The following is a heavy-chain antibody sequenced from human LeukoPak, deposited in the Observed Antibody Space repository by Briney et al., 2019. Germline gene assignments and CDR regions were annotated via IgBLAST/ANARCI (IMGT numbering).Heavy chain of an antibody. D-gene: IGHD3-16*02. CDR3: ARERIIMIPGWFDP. V-gene: IGHV1-2*02. CDR2: INPDTGDT. Sequence: GASVKVSCKASGYTFTDYYMHWVRQAPGQGLEWMGWINPDTGDTNYAQRFQGRVTMTRDTSISTAYMELSRLRSDDTAVYYCARERIIMIPGWFDPWGQGTLVTVSS. CDR1: GYTFTDYY. J-gene: IGHJ5*02.